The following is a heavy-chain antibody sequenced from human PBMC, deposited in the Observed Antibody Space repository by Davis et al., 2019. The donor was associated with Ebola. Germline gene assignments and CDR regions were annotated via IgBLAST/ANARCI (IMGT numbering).Heavy chain of an antibody. CDR2: IIPILGIA. CDR1: GGTFSSYA. D-gene: IGHD1-26*01. V-gene: IGHV1-69*04. CDR3: ARGPKVELPFDY. Sequence: SVKVSCKASGGTFSSYAISWVRQAPGQGLEWMGRIIPILGIANYAQKFQGRVTITADKSTSTAYMELSSLRSEDTAVYYCARGPKVELPFDYWGQGTLVTVSS. J-gene: IGHJ4*02.